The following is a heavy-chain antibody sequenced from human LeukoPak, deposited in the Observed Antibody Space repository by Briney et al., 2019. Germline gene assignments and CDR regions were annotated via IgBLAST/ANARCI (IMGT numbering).Heavy chain of an antibody. V-gene: IGHV1-2*02. Sequence: ASVKVSCKASGYTFTAYYMHWVRQAPGQGPEWMGWIDPNSGGTNFAQKFQGRVTMTRDTSIITAYMELSRLTSDDTAVYYCARGAGTSWFDYWGQGTLVIVSS. J-gene: IGHJ4*02. CDR2: IDPNSGGT. CDR3: ARGAGTSWFDY. D-gene: IGHD6-13*01. CDR1: GYTFTAYY.